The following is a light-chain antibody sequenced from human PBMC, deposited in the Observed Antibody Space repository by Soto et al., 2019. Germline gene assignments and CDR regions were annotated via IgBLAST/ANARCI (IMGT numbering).Light chain of an antibody. J-gene: IGLJ1*01. Sequence: QSVLTQPASVSGSPGQSITISCTGTSSDVGGYNYVSWYQQHPGKAPKLMIYEVSNRPSGVSNRFSGSKSGNTASLTISGLQAEDEADYYYSSYTSSSTYVFGTGTTV. V-gene: IGLV2-14*01. CDR1: SSDVGGYNY. CDR3: SSYTSSSTYV. CDR2: EVS.